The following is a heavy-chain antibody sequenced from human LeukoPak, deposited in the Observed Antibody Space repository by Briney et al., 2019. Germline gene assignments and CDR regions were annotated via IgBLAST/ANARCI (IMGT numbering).Heavy chain of an antibody. Sequence: GGSLRLSCAASGFTFSSYGMHWVRQAPGKGLEWVAVMSFDGSHTYYADSVKGRFTISRDNSKDTLFLHMDSLRVDDTAIYYCARQSLGASGLDHWGQGVLVTVSS. CDR2: MSFDGSHT. CDR3: ARQSLGASGLDH. V-gene: IGHV3-30*03. CDR1: GFTFSSYG. J-gene: IGHJ4*02. D-gene: IGHD1-26*01.